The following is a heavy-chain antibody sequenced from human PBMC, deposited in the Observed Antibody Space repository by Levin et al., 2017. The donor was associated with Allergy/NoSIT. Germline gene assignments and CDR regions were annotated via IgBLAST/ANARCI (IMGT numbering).Heavy chain of an antibody. J-gene: IGHJ4*02. CDR2: ISYDGSNK. CDR3: AILLDIVVVPAAMDFDY. CDR1: GFTFSSYG. V-gene: IGHV3-30*03. Sequence: GESLKISCAASGFTFSSYGMHWVRQAPGKGLEWVAVISYDGSNKYYADSVKGRFTISRDNSKNTLYLQMNSLRAEDTAVYYCAILLDIVVVPAAMDFDYWGQGTLVTVSS. D-gene: IGHD2-2*01.